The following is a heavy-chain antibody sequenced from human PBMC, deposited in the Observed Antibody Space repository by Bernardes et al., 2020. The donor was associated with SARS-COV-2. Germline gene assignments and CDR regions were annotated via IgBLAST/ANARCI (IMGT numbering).Heavy chain of an antibody. V-gene: IGHV4-59*01. CDR3: AKYARSPRSGYSVDW. Sequence: SDSLPLTWTVSGGSISGDYWSWIRQSPGKGLEWIGYIYNIGNTSYNPSLESRVIMSIDTSNNRFSLKLTSVTAADTAVYYCAKYARSPRSGYSVDWWCQGPLVTVSS. CDR2: IYNIGNT. J-gene: IGHJ4*02. CDR1: GGSISGDY. D-gene: IGHD3-9*01.